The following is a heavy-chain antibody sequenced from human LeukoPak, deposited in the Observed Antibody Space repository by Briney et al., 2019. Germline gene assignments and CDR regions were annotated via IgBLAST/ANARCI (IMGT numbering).Heavy chain of an antibody. CDR2: ISAYNGDT. J-gene: IGHJ5*02. D-gene: IGHD4-17*01. Sequence: ASVKVSCKTSGYTFATFGVSWVRQAPGQGFEWMGWISAYNGDTDYARNFQGRVTLTTDTSTSTAYMELRSLRSDDTAAYYCARSGDGNWFDPWGQGTLVIVSS. CDR3: ARSGDGNWFDP. CDR1: GYTFATFG. V-gene: IGHV1-18*01.